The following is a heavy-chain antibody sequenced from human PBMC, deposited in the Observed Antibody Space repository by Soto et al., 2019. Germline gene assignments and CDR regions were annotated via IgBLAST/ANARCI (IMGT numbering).Heavy chain of an antibody. CDR1: GGTFSSYA. D-gene: IGHD5-12*01. J-gene: IGHJ6*02. Sequence: ASVKVSCKASGGTFSSYAISWVRQAPGQGLEWMGGIIPIFGTANYAQKFQGRVTITADESASTAYMELSSLRSEDTAVYYCARAASGYVYYGMDVWGQGTTVTVSS. V-gene: IGHV1-69*13. CDR3: ARAASGYVYYGMDV. CDR2: IIPIFGTA.